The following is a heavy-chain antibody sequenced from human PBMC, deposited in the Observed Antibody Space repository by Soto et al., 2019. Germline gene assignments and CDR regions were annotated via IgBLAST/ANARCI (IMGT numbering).Heavy chain of an antibody. CDR2: IYYSGST. CDR3: ARGRYYYDY. Sequence: SETLSLTCTVSGGSISSYYWSWIRQPPGKGLEWIGYIYYSGSTNYNPSLKSRVTISVDTSKNQFSLKLSSVTAADTAVYYCARGRYYYDYWGQGTLVTVSS. D-gene: IGHD3-10*01. CDR1: GGSISSYY. J-gene: IGHJ4*02. V-gene: IGHV4-59*08.